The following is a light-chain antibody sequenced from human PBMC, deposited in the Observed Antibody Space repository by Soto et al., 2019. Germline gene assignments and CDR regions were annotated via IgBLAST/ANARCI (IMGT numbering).Light chain of an antibody. V-gene: IGKV1-27*01. CDR2: AAS. CDR3: QTYDKAQWT. Sequence: DIQMTQSPSSLSASVGDRVTITCRASRGIYTHLAWYQQKPGNAPKLLIYAASTLQSGVPSRFSDSGSRTDFILTISALQSEDVGTYFCQTYDKAQWTFGPGTRV. CDR1: RGIYTH. J-gene: IGKJ1*01.